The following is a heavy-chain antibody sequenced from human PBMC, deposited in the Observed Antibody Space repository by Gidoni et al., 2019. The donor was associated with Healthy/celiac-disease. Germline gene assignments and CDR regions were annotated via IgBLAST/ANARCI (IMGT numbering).Heavy chain of an antibody. CDR1: VGSFSGYY. CDR2: INHSGST. D-gene: IGHD5-12*01. Sequence: QVQLQQWGAGLLKPSETLSLTCAVYVGSFSGYYWSWIRQPPGKGLEWIGEINHSGSTNYNPSLKSRVTISVDTSKNQFSLKLSSVTAADTAVYYCARGVRDGYNYPYWGQGTLVTVSS. V-gene: IGHV4-34*01. J-gene: IGHJ4*02. CDR3: ARGVRDGYNYPY.